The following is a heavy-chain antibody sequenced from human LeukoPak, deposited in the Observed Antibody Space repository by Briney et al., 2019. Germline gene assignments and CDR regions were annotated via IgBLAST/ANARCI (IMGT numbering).Heavy chain of an antibody. D-gene: IGHD6-19*01. Sequence: ASVTVSCTASGYTFTGYYMHWVRQAPGQGLEWMGWINPNSGGTNYAQKFQGRVTMTRDTSISTAYMELSRLRSDDTAVYYCARPRLWYSSGWDFDYWGQGTLVTVSS. J-gene: IGHJ4*02. CDR3: ARPRLWYSSGWDFDY. V-gene: IGHV1-2*02. CDR1: GYTFTGYY. CDR2: INPNSGGT.